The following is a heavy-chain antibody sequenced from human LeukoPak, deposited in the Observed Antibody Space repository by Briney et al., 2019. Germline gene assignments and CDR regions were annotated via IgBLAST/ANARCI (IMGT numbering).Heavy chain of an antibody. V-gene: IGHV3-21*06. CDR1: GFTFSTYS. J-gene: IGHJ4*02. CDR3: ARSGYSTWSVGDY. Sequence: GGSLRLSCAASGFTFSTYSMNWVRQAPGKGLEWVSSISGSNHIYYADSVKGRFIISRDNAKNSLYLQMNSLRAEDTAVYYCARSGYSTWSVGDYWGQGTLVTVSS. D-gene: IGHD6-13*01. CDR2: ISGSNHI.